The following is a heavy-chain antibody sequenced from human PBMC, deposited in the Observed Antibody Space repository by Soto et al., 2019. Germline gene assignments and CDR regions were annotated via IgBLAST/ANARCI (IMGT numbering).Heavy chain of an antibody. CDR2: IYFGGRT. Sequence: SETLSLTCTVSGASVSSYYWSWVRQPPGKGLEWTGYIYFGGRTNYNPSLKSRVTITVDTSKNQLSLKLSAVTAADTAVYYCARQGCGGDCYLEYWGQGTLVTVSS. J-gene: IGHJ4*02. D-gene: IGHD2-21*01. V-gene: IGHV4-59*08. CDR3: ARQGCGGDCYLEY. CDR1: GASVSSYY.